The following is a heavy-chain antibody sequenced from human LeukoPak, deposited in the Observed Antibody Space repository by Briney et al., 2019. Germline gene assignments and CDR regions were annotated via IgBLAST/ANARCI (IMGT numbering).Heavy chain of an antibody. CDR1: GYSLTSYW. Sequence: GESLKISCKDSGYSLTSYWFGWVRQMPGKGLEWMGIIYAGNSDTRISPSFQGQVTISVDRSISTAYLQWSSLKASDTAMYYCAKARDGNFYWFFDYWGQGTLVTVSS. J-gene: IGHJ4*02. CDR2: IYAGNSDT. V-gene: IGHV5-51*01. D-gene: IGHD2-8*02. CDR3: AKARDGNFYWFFDY.